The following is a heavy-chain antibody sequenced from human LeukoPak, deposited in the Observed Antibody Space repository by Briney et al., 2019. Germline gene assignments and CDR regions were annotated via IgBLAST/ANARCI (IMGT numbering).Heavy chain of an antibody. Sequence: ASVKVFCKASGYTFTGYYMHWVRQAPGQGLEWMGWINPNSGGTNYAQKFQGRVTMTRDTPISTAYMELSRLRSDDTAVYYCARAGWFGEFNFDYWGQGTLVTVSS. CDR3: ARAGWFGEFNFDY. V-gene: IGHV1-2*02. CDR1: GYTFTGYY. CDR2: INPNSGGT. D-gene: IGHD3-10*01. J-gene: IGHJ4*02.